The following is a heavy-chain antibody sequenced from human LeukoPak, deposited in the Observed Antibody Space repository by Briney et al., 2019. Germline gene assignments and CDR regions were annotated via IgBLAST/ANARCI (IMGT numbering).Heavy chain of an antibody. CDR2: IYYSGST. CDR3: ATSIAAAGPYYFDY. CDR1: GGSISSSSYY. D-gene: IGHD6-13*01. V-gene: IGHV4-39*01. J-gene: IGHJ4*02. Sequence: SETLSLTCTVSGGSISSSSYYWGWIRQPPGKGLEWIGSIYYSGSTYYNPPLKSRVTISVDTSKNQFSLKLSSVTAADTAVYYCATSIAAAGPYYFDYWGQGTLVTVSS.